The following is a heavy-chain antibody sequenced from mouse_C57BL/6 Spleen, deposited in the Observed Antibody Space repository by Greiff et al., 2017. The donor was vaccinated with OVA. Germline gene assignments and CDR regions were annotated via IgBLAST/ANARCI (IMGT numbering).Heavy chain of an antibody. V-gene: IGHV5-6*02. D-gene: IGHD2-4*01. J-gene: IGHJ4*01. CDR2: ISSGGSYT. CDR1: GFTFSSYG. CDR3: ARGYDYGGYAMDY. Sequence: DVKLQESGGDLVKPGGSLKLSCAASGFTFSSYGMSWVRQTPDKRLEWVATISSGGSYTYYPDSVKGRFTSSRDNAKNTLYLQMSSLKSEDTAMYYCARGYDYGGYAMDYWGQGTSVTVSS.